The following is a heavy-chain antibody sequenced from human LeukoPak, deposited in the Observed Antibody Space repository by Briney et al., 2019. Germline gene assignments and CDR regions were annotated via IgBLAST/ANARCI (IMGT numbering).Heavy chain of an antibody. D-gene: IGHD3-16*01. CDR2: IKQDGSEK. CDR1: GLTFSNYW. V-gene: IGHV3-7*03. CDR3: ARDGFGTGSN. J-gene: IGHJ4*02. Sequence: GGSLRLSCAASGLTFSNYWMDWVRQAPGKGLEWVANIKQDGSEKNYVDSVKGRFIISRDNAKNSLYLQMNTLRAGDTAVYYCARDGFGTGSNWGQGTLVTVSS.